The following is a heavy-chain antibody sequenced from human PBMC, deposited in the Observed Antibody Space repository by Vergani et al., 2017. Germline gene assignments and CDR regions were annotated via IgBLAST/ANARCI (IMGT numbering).Heavy chain of an antibody. CDR2: ISAYNGNT. D-gene: IGHD3-3*01. V-gene: IGHV1-18*01. CDR1: GYTFTSYG. Sequence: QVQLVQSGAEVKKPGASVKVSCKASGYTFTSYGISWVRQAPGQGLEWMGWISAYNGNTNYAQKLQCRVTRTTDTSTSTAYMELRSLRSDDTAVYYRARASDYDFWSGYWNYYYGMDVWGQGTTVTVSS. CDR3: ARASDYDFWSGYWNYYYGMDV. J-gene: IGHJ6*02.